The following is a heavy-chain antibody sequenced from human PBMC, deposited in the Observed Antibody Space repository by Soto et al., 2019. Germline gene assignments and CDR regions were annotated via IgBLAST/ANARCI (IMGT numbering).Heavy chain of an antibody. D-gene: IGHD1-26*01. CDR1: GFNFSDHA. V-gene: IGHV3-30-3*01. CDR3: ARDGKVGVLIYYYAMDV. Sequence: TGGSLRLSCAASGFNFSDHAMYWVRQAPGKGLEWVALIAFDGSSEYYAESVRGRFTIFRDNAKNTLYLQLNSLTVDDTAVYYCARDGKVGVLIYYYAMDVWGQGTTVTVSS. CDR2: IAFDGSSE. J-gene: IGHJ6*02.